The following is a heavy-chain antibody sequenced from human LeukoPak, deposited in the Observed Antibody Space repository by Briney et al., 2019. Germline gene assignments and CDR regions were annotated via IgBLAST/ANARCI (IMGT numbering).Heavy chain of an antibody. J-gene: IGHJ5*02. CDR2: INHSGST. CDR1: GGSFSDYY. Sequence: SSETLSLTCAVYGGSFSDYYWTWIRQPPGKGLEWIGEINHSGSTNYNPSLKSRVTISLDTSKIQFSLKVTSVTAADTAVYYCARQAGVYSSPGGWFDPWGQGTLVTVSS. V-gene: IGHV4-34*01. D-gene: IGHD6-13*01. CDR3: ARQAGVYSSPGGWFDP.